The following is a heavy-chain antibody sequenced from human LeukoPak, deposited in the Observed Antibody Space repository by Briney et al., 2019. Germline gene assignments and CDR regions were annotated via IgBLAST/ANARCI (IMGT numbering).Heavy chain of an antibody. V-gene: IGHV3-30*18. CDR2: ISYDGSNK. CDR3: AKDLSHYYDSSGLDAFDI. CDR1: GFTFSSYG. D-gene: IGHD3-22*01. Sequence: GRSLRLSCAASGFTFSSYGMHWVRQAPGKGLEWVAVISYDGSNKYYADSVKGRFTISRDNSKNTLYLQMNSLRAEDTAVYYCAKDLSHYYDSSGLDAFDIWGQGTMVTVSS. J-gene: IGHJ3*02.